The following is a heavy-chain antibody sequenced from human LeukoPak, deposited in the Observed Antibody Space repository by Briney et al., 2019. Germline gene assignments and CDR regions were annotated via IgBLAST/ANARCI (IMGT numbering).Heavy chain of an antibody. CDR1: GYTFTSYD. V-gene: IGHV1-8*01. CDR2: MNPNSGNT. CDR3: ARGLGCTNGVCYNY. J-gene: IGHJ4*02. D-gene: IGHD2-8*01. Sequence: ASVKVSCKASGYTFTSYDINWVRQATGQGLEWMGWMNPNSGNTGYAQKFQGRVTMTRNTSISTAYMELSSLRPEDTAVYYCARGLGCTNGVCYNYWGQGTLVTVSS.